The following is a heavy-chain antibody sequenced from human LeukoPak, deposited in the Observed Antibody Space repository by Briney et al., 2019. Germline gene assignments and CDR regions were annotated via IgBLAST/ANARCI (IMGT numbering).Heavy chain of an antibody. D-gene: IGHD6-19*01. CDR1: GGSISSYY. Sequence: SETLSLTCTVSGGSISSYYWNWIRQPPGKGLEWIGYIYYSGSTNYNPSLKSRVTISVDTSKNQFSLKLSSVTAADTAVYYCARSIAVTINYYYYGMDVWGQGTTVTVSS. CDR2: IYYSGST. CDR3: ARSIAVTINYYYYGMDV. J-gene: IGHJ6*02. V-gene: IGHV4-59*08.